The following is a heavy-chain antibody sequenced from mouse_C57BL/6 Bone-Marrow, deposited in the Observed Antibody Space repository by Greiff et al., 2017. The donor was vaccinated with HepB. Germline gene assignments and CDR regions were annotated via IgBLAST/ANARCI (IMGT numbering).Heavy chain of an antibody. Sequence: QVQLQQPGAELVRPGSSVKLSCKASGYTFTSYWMDWVKQRPGQGLEWIGNIYPSDSETHYNQKFKDKATLTADKSSSTAYMELRSLTSEDSAVYFCARCLPWAWFAYWGQGTLVTVSA. CDR2: IYPSDSET. CDR1: GYTFTSYW. D-gene: IGHD4-1*01. J-gene: IGHJ3*01. V-gene: IGHV1-61*01. CDR3: ARCLPWAWFAY.